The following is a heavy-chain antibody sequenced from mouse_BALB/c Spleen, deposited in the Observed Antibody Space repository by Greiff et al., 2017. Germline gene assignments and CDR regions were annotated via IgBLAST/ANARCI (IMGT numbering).Heavy chain of an antibody. D-gene: IGHD2-1*01. CDR1: GFSLTSYG. Sequence: VKLMESGPGLVAPSQSLSITCTVSGFSLTSYGVHWVRQPPGKGLEWLGVIWAGGSTNYNSALMSRLSISKDNSKSQVFLKMNSLQTDDTAMYYCARDYGNLYAMDYWGQGTSVTVSA. CDR2: IWAGGST. CDR3: ARDYGNLYAMDY. J-gene: IGHJ4*01. V-gene: IGHV2-9*02.